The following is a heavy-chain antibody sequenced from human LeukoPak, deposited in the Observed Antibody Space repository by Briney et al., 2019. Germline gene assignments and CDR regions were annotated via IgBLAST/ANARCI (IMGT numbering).Heavy chain of an antibody. CDR1: GFTFSSYA. CDR3: AKDRACSGGSCYYFDY. V-gene: IGHV3-23*01. J-gene: IGHJ4*02. D-gene: IGHD2-15*01. Sequence: GGSLRLSCAASGFTFSSYAMSWVRQAPGKGLEWVSAISGSGGSTYYADSVKGRFTISRDNSKNTLHLQMNSLRAEDTAVYYCAKDRACSGGSCYYFDYWGQGTLVTVSS. CDR2: ISGSGGST.